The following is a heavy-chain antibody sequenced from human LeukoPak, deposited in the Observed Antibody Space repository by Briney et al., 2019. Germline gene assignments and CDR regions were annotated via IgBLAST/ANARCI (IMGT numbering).Heavy chain of an antibody. V-gene: IGHV4-61*02. Sequence: PSETLSLTCTVSGGSISSGSYYWTWIRQPAGKGLEWIGRIYTSGSTNYNPSLKSRVTISVDASKNQFSLKLSSVTAADTAVYYCARLYGSGKGSVKRLGYFDYWGQGTLVTVSS. CDR3: ARLYGSGKGSVKRLGYFDY. D-gene: IGHD3-10*01. CDR1: GGSISSGSYY. CDR2: IYTSGST. J-gene: IGHJ4*02.